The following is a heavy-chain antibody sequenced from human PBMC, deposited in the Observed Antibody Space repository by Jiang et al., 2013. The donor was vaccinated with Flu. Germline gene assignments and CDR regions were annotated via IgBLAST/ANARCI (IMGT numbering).Heavy chain of an antibody. D-gene: IGHD2-2*01. CDR2: INPSGGST. Sequence: SGAEVKKPGASVKVSCKASGYTFTSYYMHWVRQAPGQGLEWMGIINPSGGSTSYAQKFQGRVTMTRDTSTSTVYMELSSLRSEDTAVYYCARDIVVVPAAPSGGMDVWGQGTTVTVSS. CDR3: ARDIVVVPAAPSGGMDV. CDR1: GYTFTSYY. J-gene: IGHJ6*02. V-gene: IGHV1-46*01.